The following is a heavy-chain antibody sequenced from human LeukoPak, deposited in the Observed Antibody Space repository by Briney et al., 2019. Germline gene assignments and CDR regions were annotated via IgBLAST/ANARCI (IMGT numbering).Heavy chain of an antibody. CDR2: ISSSSSYI. Sequence: GGSERLSCAAYGFTFSSYSMNWVRQAPGKGLEWVSSISSSSSYIYYADSVKGRFTISRDNAKNSLYLQMNSLRAEDTAVYYCASEVLAYSSRRYPFDYWGQGTLVTVSS. V-gene: IGHV3-21*01. CDR1: GFTFSSYS. J-gene: IGHJ4*02. CDR3: ASEVLAYSSRRYPFDY. D-gene: IGHD6-13*01.